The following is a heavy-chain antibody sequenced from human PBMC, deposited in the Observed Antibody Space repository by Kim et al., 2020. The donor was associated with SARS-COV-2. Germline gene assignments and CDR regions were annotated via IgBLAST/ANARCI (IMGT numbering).Heavy chain of an antibody. CDR2: ISYDGSNK. CDR1: GFTFSSYG. CDR3: AKCSDVYYYYYYMDV. J-gene: IGHJ6*03. V-gene: IGHV3-30*18. D-gene: IGHD2-15*01. Sequence: GGSLRLSCAASGFTFSSYGMHWVRQAPGKGLEWVAVISYDGSNKYYADSVKGRFTISRDNSKNTLYLQMNSLRAEDTAVYYCAKCSDVYYYYYYMDVWG.